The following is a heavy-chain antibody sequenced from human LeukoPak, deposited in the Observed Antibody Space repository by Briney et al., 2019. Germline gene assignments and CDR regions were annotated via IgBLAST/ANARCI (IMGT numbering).Heavy chain of an antibody. V-gene: IGHV1-46*01. D-gene: IGHD6-13*01. J-gene: IGHJ4*02. CDR3: ARDTGSSSRYFTGHFDY. CDR1: GYPFSAHF. Sequence: ASVKVSCKASGYPFSAHFLNWVRQAPGQGLEWMGIINPSGGSTSYAQKFQGRVTMTRDTSTSTVYMELSSLRSEDTAVYYCARDTGSSSRYFTGHFDYWGQGTLVTVSS. CDR2: INPSGGST.